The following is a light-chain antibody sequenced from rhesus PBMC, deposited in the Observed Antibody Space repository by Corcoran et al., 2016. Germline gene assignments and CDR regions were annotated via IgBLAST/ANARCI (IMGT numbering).Light chain of an antibody. J-gene: IGKJ4*01. CDR2: DTC. CDR1: QSVSSS. Sequence: IVLTQSPATLSLSPGERATLSCRASQSVSSSLAWYQPNPEQAPRLHIYDTCTRATGIPDRFSGSGSGKDFTLTISSLGPEDFAVYYWQQYSDWPALTFGGGTKVEIK. V-gene: IGKV3-42*03. CDR3: QQYSDWPALT.